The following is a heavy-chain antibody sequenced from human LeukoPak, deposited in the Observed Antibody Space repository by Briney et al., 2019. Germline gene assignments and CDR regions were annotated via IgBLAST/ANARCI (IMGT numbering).Heavy chain of an antibody. V-gene: IGHV5-51*01. CDR2: IYPGDSDA. CDR3: ATPTLGTIGEYLFDY. J-gene: IGHJ4*02. Sequence: PGESLKISCKGSGYSFTTHWIGWVRQLPGKGLEWMGIIYPGDSDARYSPSFQGRVTISADKSISTAYLQWSTLKASDTAVYYCATPTLGTIGEYLFDYWGQGTLVTVSS. CDR1: GYSFTTHW. D-gene: IGHD1-7*01.